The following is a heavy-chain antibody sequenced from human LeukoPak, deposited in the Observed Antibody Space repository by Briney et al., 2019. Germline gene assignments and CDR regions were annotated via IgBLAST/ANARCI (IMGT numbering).Heavy chain of an antibody. Sequence: PSETLSLTCAVYGGSFSGYYWSWIRQPPGEGLEWIGEINHSGSTNYNPSLKSRVTISVDTSKNQFSLKLSSVTAADTAVYYCARAANCSGGSCYSNWFDPWGQGTLVTVSS. CDR3: ARAANCSGGSCYSNWFDP. D-gene: IGHD2-15*01. V-gene: IGHV4-34*01. CDR2: INHSGST. CDR1: GGSFSGYY. J-gene: IGHJ5*02.